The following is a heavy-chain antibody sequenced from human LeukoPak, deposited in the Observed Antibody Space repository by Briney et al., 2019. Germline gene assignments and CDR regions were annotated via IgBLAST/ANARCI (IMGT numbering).Heavy chain of an antibody. Sequence: SETLSLTCTVSGGSISSYYWTWIRQPAGKGLEWIGRIYTSGSTNYNPSLKSRVTISVDTSKNQFSLKLSSVTAADTAVYYCARGYSSGWYQDAFDIWGQGTMVTVSS. V-gene: IGHV4-4*07. D-gene: IGHD6-19*01. CDR3: ARGYSSGWYQDAFDI. J-gene: IGHJ3*02. CDR2: IYTSGST. CDR1: GGSISSYY.